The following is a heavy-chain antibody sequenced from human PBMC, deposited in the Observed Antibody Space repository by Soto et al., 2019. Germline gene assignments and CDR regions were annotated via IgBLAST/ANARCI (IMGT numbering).Heavy chain of an antibody. CDR3: ARGVAVARTIIYYYYGMDV. CDR2: ISAYNGNT. CDR1: GYTFTSYG. V-gene: IGHV1-18*01. Sequence: QVQLVQSGAEVKKPGASVKVSCKASGYTFTSYGISWVRQAPGQGLEWMGWISAYNGNTNYAQKLQGRVTMTTATSTGTAYMELRSLRSDDTAVYYCARGVAVARTIIYYYYGMDVWGQGTTVTVSS. D-gene: IGHD6-19*01. J-gene: IGHJ6*02.